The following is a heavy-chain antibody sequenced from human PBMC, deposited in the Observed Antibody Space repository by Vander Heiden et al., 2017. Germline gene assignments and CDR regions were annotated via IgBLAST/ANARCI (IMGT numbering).Heavy chain of an antibody. V-gene: IGHV4-34*01. CDR1: GGSFSGSY. CDR2: INHSGST. D-gene: IGHD2-15*01. CDR3: ATGAVVEQT. Sequence: QVRLKQWGAGLLKPSETLSLTCAVFGGSFSGSYWSWIRQPPGKGLEWSGEINHSGSTNYNQSLKSRVIISVDTSKNQFSLKLTSVTAADTAVYYCATGAVVEQTWGQGTLVTVSS. J-gene: IGHJ4*02.